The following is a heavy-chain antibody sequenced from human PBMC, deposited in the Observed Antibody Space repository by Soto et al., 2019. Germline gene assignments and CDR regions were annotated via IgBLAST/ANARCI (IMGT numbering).Heavy chain of an antibody. CDR1: GGSFSGYY. Sequence: SETLSLTCAVYGGSFSGYYWSWIRQPPGKGLEWIGEINHSGSTNYNPSLKSRVTISVDTSKNQFSLKLSSVTAADTAVYYCARGGLLWFGELYRPYYYYGMDVWGQGTTVTVSS. CDR2: INHSGST. V-gene: IGHV4-34*01. D-gene: IGHD3-10*01. J-gene: IGHJ6*02. CDR3: ARGGLLWFGELYRPYYYYGMDV.